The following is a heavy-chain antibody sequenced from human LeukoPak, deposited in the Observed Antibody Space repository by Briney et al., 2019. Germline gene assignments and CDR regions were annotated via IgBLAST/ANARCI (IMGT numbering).Heavy chain of an antibody. V-gene: IGHV3-33*01. CDR1: GFTFSSYG. CDR2: IWYDGSNK. D-gene: IGHD4-23*01. Sequence: GGSLRLSCAASGFTFSSYGMHWVRQAPGKGLEWVAVIWYDGSNKYYADSVKGRFTISRDNSKNTLYLQMNSLRAEDTAVYYCARPTVVDAFDIWGQGTVVTVSS. J-gene: IGHJ3*02. CDR3: ARPTVVDAFDI.